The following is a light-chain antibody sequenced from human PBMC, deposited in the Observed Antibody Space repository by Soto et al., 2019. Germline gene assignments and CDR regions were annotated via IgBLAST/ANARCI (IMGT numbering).Light chain of an antibody. CDR3: QQYGSSGT. CDR1: QSVSSN. V-gene: IGKV3-20*01. Sequence: TLSCRASQSVSSNLAWYQQKPGQAPRLLIYGASNRATGIPDRFSGSGSGTDFTLTISRLEPEDFAVYYCQQYGSSGTFGQGTKVDIK. CDR2: GAS. J-gene: IGKJ1*01.